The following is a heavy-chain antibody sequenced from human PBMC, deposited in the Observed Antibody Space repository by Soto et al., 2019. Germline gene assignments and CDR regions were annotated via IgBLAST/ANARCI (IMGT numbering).Heavy chain of an antibody. D-gene: IGHD6-19*01. J-gene: IGHJ6*02. CDR1: GFTFSSYA. CDR2: ISYDGSNK. V-gene: IGHV3-30-3*01. CDR3: ARELAPLDSSGWYGDYYYYGMDV. Sequence: GGSLRLSCAASGFTFSSYAMHWVRQAPGKGLEWVAVISYDGSNKYYADSVKGRFTISRDNSKNTLYLQMNSLRAEDTAVYYCARELAPLDSSGWYGDYYYYGMDVWGQGTTVTVSS.